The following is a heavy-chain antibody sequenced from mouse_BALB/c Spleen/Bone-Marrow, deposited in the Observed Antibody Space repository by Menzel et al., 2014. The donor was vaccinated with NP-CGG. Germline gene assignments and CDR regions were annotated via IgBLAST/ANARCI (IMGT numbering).Heavy chain of an antibody. CDR1: GYTFTEYT. V-gene: IGHV1-18*01. CDR2: INPNNGGT. J-gene: IGHJ3*01. Sequence: DVQLVESGPDLVKPGASVKISCKTSGYTFTEYTMHWVMQSHGKSLGWIGGINPNNGGTSYNQKFKGKATLTVDKSSSTAYMELRSLTSEDSAVYYCARGFAYWGQGTLVTVSA. CDR3: ARGFAY.